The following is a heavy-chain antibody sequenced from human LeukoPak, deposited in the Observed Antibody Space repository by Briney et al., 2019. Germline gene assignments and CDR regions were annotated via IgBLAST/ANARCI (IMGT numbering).Heavy chain of an antibody. CDR1: GYTFTDYY. J-gene: IGHJ6*04. D-gene: IGHD2-2*01. CDR2: INPNSGGT. V-gene: IGHV1-2*03. Sequence: LVASVKVSCKASGYTFTDYYMHWVRQAPGQGLEWMGWINPNSGGTNYAQKFQGRVTMTRDTSISTAYMELSRLRSDDTAVYYCARGYLGEYCSSTSCYVLDVWGKGTTVTISS. CDR3: ARGYLGEYCSSTSCYVLDV.